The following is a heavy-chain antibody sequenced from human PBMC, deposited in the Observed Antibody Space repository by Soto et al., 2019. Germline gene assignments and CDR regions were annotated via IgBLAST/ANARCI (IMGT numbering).Heavy chain of an antibody. CDR3: ARSFGWYAFEP. J-gene: IGHJ5*02. CDR1: SASIDNN. V-gene: IGHV4-4*02. Sequence: QMQLLESGPGLVKPLETLSLTCAVSSASIDNNWNWVRQPPGKGLEWIGEIHQSGISYKNPSLKTRVTMSVDKSKNQFSLNLSSVTAADTAVYFCARSFGWYAFEPWGQGTLVTVSS. D-gene: IGHD6-19*01. CDR2: IHQSGIS.